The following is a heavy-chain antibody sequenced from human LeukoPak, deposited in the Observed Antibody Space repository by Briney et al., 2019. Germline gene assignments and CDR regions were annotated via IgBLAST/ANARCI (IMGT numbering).Heavy chain of an antibody. V-gene: IGHV3-23*01. CDR1: GFTFTDYA. CDR3: AKDSHRYSSSWYSSSYFDY. D-gene: IGHD6-13*01. J-gene: IGHJ4*02. Sequence: PGGSLRLSCAASGFTFTDYAMSWVRQAPEKGLEWVSAISGSGGSTYYADSVKGRFTISRDNSKNTLYLQMNSLRAEDTAVYYCAKDSHRYSSSWYSSSYFDYWGQGTLVTVSS. CDR2: ISGSGGST.